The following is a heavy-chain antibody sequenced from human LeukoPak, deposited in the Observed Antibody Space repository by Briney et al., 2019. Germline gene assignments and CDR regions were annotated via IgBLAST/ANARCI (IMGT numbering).Heavy chain of an antibody. V-gene: IGHV1-46*01. J-gene: IGHJ5*02. CDR2: INPSGGAT. CDR1: GYTFTSYY. Sequence: ASVKVSCKASGYTFTSYYMHWMRQAPGQGLEWMGIINPSGGATRYAQKFQGRVTMTRDMSTSTVYMELSSLRSEDTAIYYCARDNSVGDNAWWFDPWGQGTLVTVSS. D-gene: IGHD1-26*01. CDR3: ARDNSVGDNAWWFDP.